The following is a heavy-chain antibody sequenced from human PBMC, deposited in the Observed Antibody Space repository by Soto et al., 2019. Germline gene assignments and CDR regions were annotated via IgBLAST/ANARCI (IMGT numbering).Heavy chain of an antibody. J-gene: IGHJ6*02. CDR2: IYHSGST. Sequence: QVQLQESGPGLVKPSGTLSLTCAVSGGSISSSNWWSWVRQPPGKGLEWIGEIYHSGSTNYNPSLKSRVTISVDKSKNQFSLKLSSVTAADTAVDYCARRFPYGSGSYYRVNYYYYGMDVWGQGTTVTVSS. CDR3: ARRFPYGSGSYYRVNYYYYGMDV. V-gene: IGHV4-4*02. D-gene: IGHD3-10*01. CDR1: GGSISSSNW.